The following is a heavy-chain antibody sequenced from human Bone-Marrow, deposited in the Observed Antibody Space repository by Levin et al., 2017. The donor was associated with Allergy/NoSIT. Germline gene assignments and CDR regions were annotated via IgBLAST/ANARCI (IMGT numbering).Heavy chain of an antibody. V-gene: IGHV3-11*01. J-gene: IGHJ5*02. CDR3: ARARKLARYLGFDP. CDR1: GFTFSDYY. CDR2: ISDSGTAI. Sequence: GGSLRLSCAASGFTFSDYYMSWIRQAPGKGLEWVAKISDSGTAIYYADSVKGRFTISRDNARNSVFLQMNSLRADDTAVYYCARARKLARYLGFDPWGHGTLVIVSS. D-gene: IGHD3-16*02.